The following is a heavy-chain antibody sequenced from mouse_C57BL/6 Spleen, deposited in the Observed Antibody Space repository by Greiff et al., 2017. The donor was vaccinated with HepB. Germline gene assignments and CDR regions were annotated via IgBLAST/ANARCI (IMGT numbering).Heavy chain of an antibody. Sequence: QVQLQQSGPELVKPGASVKISCKASGYAFSSSWMNWVKQRPGKGLEWIGRIYPGDGDTNYNGNLRGKATLTADKSSSTAYMQLGSLTSEGSAVYFGARPETGSYYFDYWGQGTTLTVSS. CDR3: ARPETGSYYFDY. CDR1: GYAFSSSW. CDR2: IYPGDGDT. D-gene: IGHD4-1*01. V-gene: IGHV1-82*01. J-gene: IGHJ2*01.